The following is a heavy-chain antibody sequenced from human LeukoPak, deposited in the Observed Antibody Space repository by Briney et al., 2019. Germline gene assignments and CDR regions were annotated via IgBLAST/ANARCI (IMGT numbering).Heavy chain of an antibody. D-gene: IGHD3-22*01. CDR3: ARGSYYYDSSGYYYVEEQFPYDY. CDR2: INPSGGST. V-gene: IGHV1-46*01. J-gene: IGHJ4*02. Sequence: ASVKVSCKASGGTFSSYAISWVRQAPGQGLEWMGIINPSGGSTSYAQKFQGRVTMTRDTSTSTVYMELSSLRSEDTAVYYCARGSYYYDSSGYYYVEEQFPYDYWGQGTLVTVSS. CDR1: GGTFSSYA.